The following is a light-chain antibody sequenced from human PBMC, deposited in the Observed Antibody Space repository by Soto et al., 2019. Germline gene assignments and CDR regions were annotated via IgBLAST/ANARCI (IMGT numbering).Light chain of an antibody. V-gene: IGLV2-14*01. Sequence: QSVLTQPASVSGSPGQSITISCTGTSSDVGGYNYVSWYQQHPGKAPKLMIYDVSSRPSGVSNRFSGSKSGSTASLTVSGLQAEDEADYYCNSYTRSSTPYVFGTGTKVTVL. CDR2: DVS. CDR3: NSYTRSSTPYV. CDR1: SSDVGGYNY. J-gene: IGLJ1*01.